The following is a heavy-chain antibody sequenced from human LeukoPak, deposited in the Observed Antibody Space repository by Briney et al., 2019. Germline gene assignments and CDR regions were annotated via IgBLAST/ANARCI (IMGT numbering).Heavy chain of an antibody. V-gene: IGHV3-7*03. D-gene: IGHD2-2*01. CDR3: AREGYCSSTSCFRYYYYYMDV. Sequence: PGGSLRLSCAASGFTFSSYWMSWVRQAPGKGLEWVANIKQDGSEKYYVDSVKGRFTISRDNAKNSLYLQMNSLRAEDTAVYYCAREGYCSSTSCFRYYYYYMDVWGKGTTVTVSS. J-gene: IGHJ6*03. CDR1: GFTFSSYW. CDR2: IKQDGSEK.